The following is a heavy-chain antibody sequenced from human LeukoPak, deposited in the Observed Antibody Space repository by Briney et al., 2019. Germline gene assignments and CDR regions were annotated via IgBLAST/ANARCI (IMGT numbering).Heavy chain of an antibody. CDR2: IIPILGIA. CDR3: AREPRDFGGPPAPFDP. CDR1: GGTFSSYA. Sequence: ASVKVSCKASGGTFSSYAISWVRQAPGQGLEWMGRIIPILGIANYAQKFQGRVTITADKSTSTAYMELSSLRSEDTAVYYCAREPRDFGGPPAPFDPWGQGTLVTVSS. V-gene: IGHV1-69*04. D-gene: IGHD4-17*01. J-gene: IGHJ5*02.